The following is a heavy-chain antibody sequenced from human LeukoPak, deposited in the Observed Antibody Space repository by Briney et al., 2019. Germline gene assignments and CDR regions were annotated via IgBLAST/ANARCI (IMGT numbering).Heavy chain of an antibody. CDR1: GFTFSSYA. J-gene: IGHJ4*02. V-gene: IGHV3-33*08. D-gene: IGHD1-1*01. CDR3: AREETGSFDY. Sequence: PGGSLRLSCAASGFTFSSYAMSWVRQAPGKGLEWVALIWYDGSNKYYADSVKGRFTISRDNSKSTVYLQMNSLRAEDTAVYYCAREETGSFDYWGQGTLVTVSS. CDR2: IWYDGSNK.